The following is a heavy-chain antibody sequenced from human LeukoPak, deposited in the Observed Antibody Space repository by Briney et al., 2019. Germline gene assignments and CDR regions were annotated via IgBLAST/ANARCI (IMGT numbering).Heavy chain of an antibody. D-gene: IGHD6-19*01. Sequence: GGSLRLSCAASGFTFSSYWMHWVRQAPGKGLVWVSRINSDGSTTTYADAVKGRFTISRDNAKNTLYLQMNSLRAEDTAVYYCVRESTSIAVAGYDYWGQGTLVTVSS. J-gene: IGHJ4*02. CDR1: GFTFSSYW. CDR2: INSDGSTT. V-gene: IGHV3-74*01. CDR3: VRESTSIAVAGYDY.